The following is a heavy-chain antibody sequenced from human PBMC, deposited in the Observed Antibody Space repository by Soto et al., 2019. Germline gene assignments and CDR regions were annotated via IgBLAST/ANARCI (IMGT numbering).Heavy chain of an antibody. V-gene: IGHV3-53*01. CDR1: GFTVSSNY. D-gene: IGHD2-15*01. CDR3: ARGSHSLEISGPDWFDP. CDR2: IYSAGTT. Sequence: EVQLVESGGGLIQPGGSLRLSCAASGFTVSSNYMNWVRQAPGKGLEWVSIIYSAGTTHHADSVKGRFTISRDDSRNTLYLQMTSLRAEDTAVYYCARGSHSLEISGPDWFDPWGQGTLVTVSS. J-gene: IGHJ5*02.